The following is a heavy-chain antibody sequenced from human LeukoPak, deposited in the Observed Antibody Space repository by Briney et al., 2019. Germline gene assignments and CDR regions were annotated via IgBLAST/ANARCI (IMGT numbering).Heavy chain of an antibody. CDR3: ARGRYYYDSGGWLRVNWFDP. J-gene: IGHJ5*02. CDR1: GYTFTGYY. Sequence: GASVKVSCKASGYTFTGYYMHWVRQAPGQGREWMGWINPNSGGTNYAQKFQGRVTMTRDTSISTAYMELSRLRSDDTAVYYCARGRYYYDSGGWLRVNWFDPWGQGTLVTVSS. D-gene: IGHD3-22*01. V-gene: IGHV1-2*02. CDR2: INPNSGGT.